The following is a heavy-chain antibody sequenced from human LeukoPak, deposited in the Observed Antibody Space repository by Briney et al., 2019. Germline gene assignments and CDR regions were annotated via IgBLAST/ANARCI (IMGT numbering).Heavy chain of an antibody. J-gene: IGHJ3*02. CDR3: AKSPVGGDTFDI. Sequence: GSLRLSCAASGFTFSSYAMSWVRQAPGQGLEWVSGINGGGGSTYYADSVKGRFTISRDNSKNTLYLQMNSLRAEDTAVYCCAKSPVGGDTFDIWGQGTMVTVSS. V-gene: IGHV3-23*01. CDR2: INGGGGST. CDR1: GFTFSSYA. D-gene: IGHD3-16*01.